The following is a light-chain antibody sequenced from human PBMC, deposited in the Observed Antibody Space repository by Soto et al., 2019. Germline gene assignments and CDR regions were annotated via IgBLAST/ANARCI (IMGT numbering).Light chain of an antibody. J-gene: IGKJ1*01. CDR1: QSVINSY. CDR3: KHYGGSLGT. Sequence: EIVLTQSPGTLSLSPVQRATLSCRASQSVINSYIAWYQQQPGQAPRLLIYGASSRATGIPNRFSGSGSGTVFTLTIGGLEAEDFAIYYCKHYGGSLGTFGQGTNVEI. V-gene: IGKV3-20*01. CDR2: GAS.